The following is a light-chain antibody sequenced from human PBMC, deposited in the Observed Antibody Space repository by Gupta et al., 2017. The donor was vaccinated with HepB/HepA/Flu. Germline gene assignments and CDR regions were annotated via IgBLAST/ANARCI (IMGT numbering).Light chain of an antibody. Sequence: DIQMTQSPSSLSASIGDRVSFTCQASQGISHFLTWYQQKPGKAPRLIIYDASTLKTGVPRRFSGSGSGTNFTFTITSLQPEDVATYYCQQEKNCPVTFGGGTMVDIK. CDR1: QGISHF. CDR2: DAS. V-gene: IGKV1-33*01. CDR3: QQEKNCPVT. J-gene: IGKJ4*01.